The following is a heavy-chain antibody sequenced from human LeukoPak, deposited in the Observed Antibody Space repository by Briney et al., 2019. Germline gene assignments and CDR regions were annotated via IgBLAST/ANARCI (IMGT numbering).Heavy chain of an antibody. D-gene: IGHD1-26*01. Sequence: ASVKVSCKASGYTFTDYYMNWVRQAPGQGLEWMGWINPNSGGTVYAQKFRGRVTMTRDTSISTAYMELSSLRSDDTAVYYCARGKDYIVGAIRDPLYWGQGTVVTVSS. CDR3: ARGKDYIVGAIRDPLY. CDR1: GYTFTDYY. V-gene: IGHV1-2*02. CDR2: INPNSGGT. J-gene: IGHJ4*02.